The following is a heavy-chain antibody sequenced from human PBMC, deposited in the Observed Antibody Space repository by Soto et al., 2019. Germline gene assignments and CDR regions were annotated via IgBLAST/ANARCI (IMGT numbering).Heavy chain of an antibody. CDR3: ARGSYCSGRLTVGMDV. D-gene: IGHD3-10*01. V-gene: IGHV3-23*01. J-gene: IGHJ6*02. CDR2: ISGSGGST. Sequence: PGGSLRLSCAPSGFTFSSYAMSCIRQAPGKGLEWISSISGSGGSTYYADSVKGRFTISRDNSKNTLYLQITSLSGEDTAVYYCARGSYCSGRLTVGMDVWCRGRTFADSS. CDR1: GFTFSSYA.